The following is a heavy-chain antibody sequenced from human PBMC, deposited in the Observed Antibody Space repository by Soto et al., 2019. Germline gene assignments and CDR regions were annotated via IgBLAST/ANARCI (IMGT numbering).Heavy chain of an antibody. Sequence: QVQLVESGGGLVKPGGSLRLSCAASGFTFSDYYMNWICQAPGKGLEWVSYISGSSAYKNYTDSMQGQFTVTRDNAQNSLYLPMNSLTVEDTAIYYCARDRGPGGIAVGAFEIWGQGTVVTVSS. CDR1: GFTFSDYY. CDR3: ARDRGPGGIAVGAFEI. CDR2: ISGSSAYK. V-gene: IGHV3-11*06. J-gene: IGHJ3*02. D-gene: IGHD6-19*01.